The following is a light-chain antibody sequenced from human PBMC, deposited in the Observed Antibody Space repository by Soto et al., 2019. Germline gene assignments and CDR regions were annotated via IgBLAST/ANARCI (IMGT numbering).Light chain of an antibody. J-gene: IGLJ1*01. Sequence: QSALTQPASVSGSPGQSITISCTGTSSDVGNYKYVSWYQQHPGKAPKLMIYEVSNRPSGVSNRFSGSKSGNTASLTISGLQPEDEADYYCQSYDSRLSASVFGAGTKVTVL. CDR2: EVS. CDR3: QSYDSRLSASV. CDR1: SSDVGNYKY. V-gene: IGLV2-14*01.